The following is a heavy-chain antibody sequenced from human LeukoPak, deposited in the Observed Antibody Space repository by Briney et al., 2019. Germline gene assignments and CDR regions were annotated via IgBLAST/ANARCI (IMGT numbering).Heavy chain of an antibody. CDR3: ARGRGPIGYCSSTSCYYHNWFDP. Sequence: PSETLSLTCAAYGGSFRGYYWSWIRQPPGKGLEWIGEINHSGSTNYNPSLKSRVTISVDTSKNQFSLKLSSVTAADTAVYYCARGRGPIGYCSSTSCYYHNWFDPWGQGTLVTVSS. D-gene: IGHD2-2*01. J-gene: IGHJ5*02. CDR2: INHSGST. CDR1: GGSFRGYY. V-gene: IGHV4-34*01.